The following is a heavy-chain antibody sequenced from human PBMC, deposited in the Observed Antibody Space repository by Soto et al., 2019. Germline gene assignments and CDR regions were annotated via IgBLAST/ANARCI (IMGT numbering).Heavy chain of an antibody. D-gene: IGHD3-10*01. V-gene: IGHV4-39*01. CDR1: GGSISSGGYY. Sequence: PSETLSLTCTVSGGSISSGGYYWGWIRQPPGKGLEWIGTIYYSGSTYYNPSLKSRVTISVDTSKNQFSLKLSSVTAADTAVHYCARQVGSGSYRHYWGQGTLVTVSS. CDR3: ARQVGSGSYRHY. J-gene: IGHJ4*02. CDR2: IYYSGST.